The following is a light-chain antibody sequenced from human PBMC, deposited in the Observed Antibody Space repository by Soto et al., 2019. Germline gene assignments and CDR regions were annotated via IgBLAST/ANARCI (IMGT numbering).Light chain of an antibody. Sequence: DIQMTQSPSTLSASVGDRVTITCRASQRISDSLAWYQQNPGKAPKLLIYEASTLKSGVPSRFSGSRSGTEYTLTISSLQPDDFAIYYCQQYNGYWTFGQGTQVESK. CDR1: QRISDS. V-gene: IGKV1-5*03. CDR3: QQYNGYWT. CDR2: EAS. J-gene: IGKJ1*01.